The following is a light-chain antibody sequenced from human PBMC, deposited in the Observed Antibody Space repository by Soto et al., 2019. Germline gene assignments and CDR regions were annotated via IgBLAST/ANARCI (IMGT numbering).Light chain of an antibody. CDR2: GAS. CDR1: QNLRSS. V-gene: IGKV3-15*01. CDR3: QQHNNWIT. J-gene: IGKJ5*01. Sequence: VMTQSPATLSVSPGERATLSCRASQNLRSSLAWYQQKPGQAPRLLIYGASTRATGIPARFSGSGSGTEFTLTISSLQSEDFAVYYCQQHNNWITFGQGTRLEIK.